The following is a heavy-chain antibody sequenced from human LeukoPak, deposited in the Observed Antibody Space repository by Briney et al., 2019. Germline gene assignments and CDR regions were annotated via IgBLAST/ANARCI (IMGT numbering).Heavy chain of an antibody. J-gene: IGHJ3*02. D-gene: IGHD6-13*01. CDR3: ARDEHYSSSWYRAGEDAFDI. CDR2: ISSSGSTI. Sequence: KPGGSLRVSCAASGFTFSDYYMSWIRQAPGKGLEWVSYISSSGSTIYYADSVKGRFTISRDNAKNSLYLQMNSLRAEDTAVYYCARDEHYSSSWYRAGEDAFDIWGQGTMVTVSS. CDR1: GFTFSDYY. V-gene: IGHV3-11*01.